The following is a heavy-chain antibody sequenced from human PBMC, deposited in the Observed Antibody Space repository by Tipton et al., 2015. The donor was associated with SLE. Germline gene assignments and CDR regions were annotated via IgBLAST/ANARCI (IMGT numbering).Heavy chain of an antibody. V-gene: IGHV4-39*07. J-gene: IGHJ5*02. Sequence: TLSLTCTVSGGSISSSSYYWGWVRQPPGKGLEWIGSIYHSGSTYYNPSLKSRVTISVDTSKNQFSLKLSSVTAADTAVYYCARGLAGTSGWFDPWGQGTLVTVSS. D-gene: IGHD1-1*01. CDR2: IYHSGST. CDR3: ARGLAGTSGWFDP. CDR1: GGSISSSSYY.